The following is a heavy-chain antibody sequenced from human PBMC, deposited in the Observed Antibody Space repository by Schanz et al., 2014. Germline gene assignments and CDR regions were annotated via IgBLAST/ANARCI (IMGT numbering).Heavy chain of an antibody. Sequence: EVHLLESGGGLVEPGGSLRLSCATSGFSLDIFAVSWVRQAPGKGLEWVSYIGNGGVTIYYADSVKGRFTISRDNSKNSLYLQMNSLRAEDTAVYYCAKVRYSSGWRGDYFDEWGQGTLVTVAS. D-gene: IGHD6-25*01. CDR3: AKVRYSSGWRGDYFDE. V-gene: IGHV3-23*01. CDR1: GFSLDIFA. CDR2: IGNGGVTI. J-gene: IGHJ4*02.